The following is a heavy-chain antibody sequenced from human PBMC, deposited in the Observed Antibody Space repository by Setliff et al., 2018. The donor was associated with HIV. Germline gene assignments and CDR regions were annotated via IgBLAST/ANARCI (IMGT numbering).Heavy chain of an antibody. Sequence: SETLSLTCTVSGGSISSSSYYWGWIRQPPGKGLEWIGSIYYSGSTYYNPSLKSRVTISVDTSKNQFSLKVSSVTGADTGVYYCASQPSGHFYYYMHVWGKGTTVTVSS. CDR2: IYYSGST. CDR1: GGSISSSSYY. D-gene: IGHD1-1*01. J-gene: IGHJ6*03. V-gene: IGHV4-39*07. CDR3: ASQPSGHFYYYMHV.